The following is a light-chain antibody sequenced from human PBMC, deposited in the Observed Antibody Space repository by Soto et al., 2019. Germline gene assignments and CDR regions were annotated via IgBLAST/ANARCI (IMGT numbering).Light chain of an antibody. V-gene: IGLV2-14*03. CDR1: SSDVGGYNY. CDR2: DVS. J-gene: IGLJ1*01. CDR3: CSYTTSNTPQIV. Sequence: QSVLTQPASVSGSPGQSITISCTGTSSDVGGYNYVSWYQHHPGKAPKLIIYDVSNRPSGVSNRFSGSKSGNTASLTISGLQPEDEADYYCCSYTTSNTPQIVFGTGTKVTVL.